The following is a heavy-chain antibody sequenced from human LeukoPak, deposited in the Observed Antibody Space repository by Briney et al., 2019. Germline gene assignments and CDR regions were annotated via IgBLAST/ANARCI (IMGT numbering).Heavy chain of an antibody. CDR3: AKWVRYCSGGSCYSWVGWFDP. J-gene: IGHJ5*02. CDR2: ISGSGGST. Sequence: GGSLRLSCAASGFTFSSYAMSWVRQAPGKGLEWVSAISGSGGSTYYADSVKGRFTISRDNSKNTLYLQMNSLRAEDTAVYYCAKWVRYCSGGSCYSWVGWFDPWGQGILVTVSS. D-gene: IGHD2-15*01. CDR1: GFTFSSYA. V-gene: IGHV3-23*01.